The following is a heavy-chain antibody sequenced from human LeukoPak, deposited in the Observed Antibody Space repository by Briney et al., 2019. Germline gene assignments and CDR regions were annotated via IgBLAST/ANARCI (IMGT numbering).Heavy chain of an antibody. D-gene: IGHD3-22*01. V-gene: IGHV1-69*05. CDR3: ARGRPALVVITYFDY. CDR1: GGTFSSYA. J-gene: IGHJ4*02. CDR2: IIPIFGTA. Sequence: GASVKVSCKAFGGTFSSYAISWVRQAPGQGLEWMGGIIPIFGTANYAQKFQGRVTITTDESTSTAYMELSSLRSEDTAVYYCARGRPALVVITYFDYWGQGTLVTVSS.